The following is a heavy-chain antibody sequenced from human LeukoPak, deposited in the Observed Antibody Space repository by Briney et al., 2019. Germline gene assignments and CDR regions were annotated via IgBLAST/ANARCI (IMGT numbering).Heavy chain of an antibody. CDR3: AQEGTSYEADY. J-gene: IGHJ4*02. D-gene: IGHD3-16*01. Sequence: PGRSLRLSCAASGFTFDDYAMHWVRQAPGKGLEWVSGISWNGGSIGYADSVKGRFTISKDNAKNSMYLQMNSLRAEDTALYYCAQEGTSYEADYWGQGTLVTVSS. CDR1: GFTFDDYA. CDR2: ISWNGGSI. V-gene: IGHV3-9*01.